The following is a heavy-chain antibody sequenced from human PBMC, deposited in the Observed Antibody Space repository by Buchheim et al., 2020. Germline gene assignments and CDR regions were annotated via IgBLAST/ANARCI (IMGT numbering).Heavy chain of an antibody. CDR2: ISSSSSYT. Sequence: QVQLVESGGGLVKPGGSLRLSCAASGFTFSDYYMSWIRQAPGKGLEWVSYISSSSSYTNYADSVKGRFTISRANAKNTLYLQMNSLRAEDTAVYYCARAAGSGGLVATYYYGMDVWGQGTT. CDR3: ARAAGSGGLVATYYYGMDV. CDR1: GFTFSDYY. D-gene: IGHD2-15*01. J-gene: IGHJ6*02. V-gene: IGHV3-11*06.